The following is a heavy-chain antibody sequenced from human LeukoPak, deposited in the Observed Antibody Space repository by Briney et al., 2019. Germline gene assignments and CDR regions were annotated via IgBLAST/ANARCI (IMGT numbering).Heavy chain of an antibody. D-gene: IGHD6-19*01. CDR2: INHSGST. Sequence: SETLSLTCAVYGGSFSGDYWSWIRQPPGKGLEWIGEINHSGSTNYNPSLKSRVTISVDTSKNQFSLKLSSVTAADTAVYYCARGADIAVLVATSDAFDIWGQGTMVTVSS. J-gene: IGHJ3*02. CDR3: ARGADIAVLVATSDAFDI. V-gene: IGHV4-34*01. CDR1: GGSFSGDY.